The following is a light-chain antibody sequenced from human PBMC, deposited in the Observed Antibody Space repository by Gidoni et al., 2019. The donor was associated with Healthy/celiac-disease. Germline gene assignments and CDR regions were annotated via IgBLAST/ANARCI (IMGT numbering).Light chain of an antibody. CDR2: GAS. J-gene: IGKJ2*01. CDR1: QSISSTY. V-gene: IGKV3-20*01. Sequence: EIVLTQSPGTLSLSPGERATLSCRARQSISSTYLSWYQQKPGQAPRLLIYGASSRATGIPDRFSGSGSGTDFTLTISRLDPEDFAVYYCQQYGDSQFTFXQXTKLEIK. CDR3: QQYGDSQFT.